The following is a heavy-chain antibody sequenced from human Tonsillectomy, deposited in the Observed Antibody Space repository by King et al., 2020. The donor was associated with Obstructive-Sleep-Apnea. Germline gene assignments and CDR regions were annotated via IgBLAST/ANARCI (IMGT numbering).Heavy chain of an antibody. CDR2: ISTGSSTI. J-gene: IGHJ6*02. CDR3: ARDHYGDYLAYYDGMDV. V-gene: IGHV3-48*04. D-gene: IGHD4-17*01. CDR1: GFTFSRHS. Sequence: VQLVESGGGLVQPGGALRLSCAASGFTFSRHSMNWGRQAPGKGREGVSYISTGSSTIKYADSVKGRFTISRDNARNSLYLQMSSLRAEDTAVYYCARDHYGDYLAYYDGMDVWGQGTTVTVSS.